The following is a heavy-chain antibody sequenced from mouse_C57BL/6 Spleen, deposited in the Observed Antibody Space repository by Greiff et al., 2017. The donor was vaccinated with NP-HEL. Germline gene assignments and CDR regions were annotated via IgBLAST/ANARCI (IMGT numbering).Heavy chain of an antibody. CDR3: ASGMESNSYWYFDV. D-gene: IGHD2-5*01. CDR1: GYTFTDYN. CDR2: INPNNGGT. J-gene: IGHJ1*03. Sequence: EVQLQQSGPELVKPGASVKMSCKASGYTFTDYNMHWVKQSHGKSLEWIGYINPNNGGTSYNQKFKGKATLTVNKSSSTAYMELRSLTSEDSAVYYWASGMESNSYWYFDVWGTGTTVTVSS. V-gene: IGHV1-22*01.